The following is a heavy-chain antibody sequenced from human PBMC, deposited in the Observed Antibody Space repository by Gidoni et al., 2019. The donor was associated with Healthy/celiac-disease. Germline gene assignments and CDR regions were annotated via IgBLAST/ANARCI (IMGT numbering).Heavy chain of an antibody. CDR1: GGSISSYY. CDR2: IYYSEST. V-gene: IGHV4-59*01. CDR3: ARGADYFQH. J-gene: IGHJ1*01. Sequence: QVQLQESGPGLVKPSETLSLTCTVSGGSISSYYWSWIRQPPGKGLEWIGYIYYSESTNYNPSLKSRVTISVDTSKNQFSLKLSSVTAADTAVYYCARGADYFQHWGQGTLVTVSS.